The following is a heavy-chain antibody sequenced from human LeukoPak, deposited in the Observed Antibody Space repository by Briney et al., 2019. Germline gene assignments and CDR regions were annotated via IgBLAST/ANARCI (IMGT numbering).Heavy chain of an antibody. D-gene: IGHD2/OR15-2a*01. Sequence: GASVKVSCKVSGYTLTELSMDWVRQAPGKGLEWMGGFDPEDGEPIYAQKFQGRVTMTEDTSTDTVHMELSSLRSEGTAVYYCATDFLGFDPWGQGTLVTVSS. CDR2: FDPEDGEP. CDR1: GYTLTELS. J-gene: IGHJ5*02. V-gene: IGHV1-24*01. CDR3: ATDFLGFDP.